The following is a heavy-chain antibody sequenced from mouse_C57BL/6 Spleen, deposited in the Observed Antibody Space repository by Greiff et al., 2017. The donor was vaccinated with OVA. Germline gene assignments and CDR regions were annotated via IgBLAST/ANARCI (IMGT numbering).Heavy chain of an antibody. J-gene: IGHJ2*01. CDR3: ARKKDYGHDFDY. D-gene: IGHD1-1*01. CDR1: DYTFTSYG. CDR2: IYPRSGNT. V-gene: IGHV1-81*01. Sequence: VQLQQSGAELARPGASVKLSCKASDYTFTSYGISWVKQRTGQGLEWIGEIYPRSGNTYYNEKFKGKATLTADKSSSTAYMELRSLTSEDSAVYFCARKKDYGHDFDYWGQGTTLTVSS.